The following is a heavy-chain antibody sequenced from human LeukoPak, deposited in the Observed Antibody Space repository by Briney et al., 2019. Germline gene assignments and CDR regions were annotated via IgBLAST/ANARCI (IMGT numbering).Heavy chain of an antibody. CDR2: MNPNSGNT. Sequence: GASVKVSCKASGYTFTSYDINWVRQATGQGLEWMGWMNPNSGNTGYAQKFQGRVTMTTDTSTSTAYMELRSLRSDDTAVYYCARAPLLWFGESFDPWGQGTLVTVSS. D-gene: IGHD3-10*01. V-gene: IGHV1-8*01. CDR3: ARAPLLWFGESFDP. J-gene: IGHJ5*02. CDR1: GYTFTSYD.